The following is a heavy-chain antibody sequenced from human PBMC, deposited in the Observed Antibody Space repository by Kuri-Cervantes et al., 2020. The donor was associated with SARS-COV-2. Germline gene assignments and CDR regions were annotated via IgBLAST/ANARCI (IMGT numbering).Heavy chain of an antibody. J-gene: IGHJ3*02. CDR2: IYSGGST. D-gene: IGHD6-19*01. CDR3: ARTGSGWNHDAFDI. V-gene: IGHV3-66*01. CDR1: GFTFSRHA. Sequence: GGSLRLSCAASGFTFSRHAMSWVRQASGKGLEWVSVIYSGGSTYYADSVKGRFTISRDNAKNSLYLQMNSLRAEDTAVYYCARTGSGWNHDAFDIWGQGTMVTVSS.